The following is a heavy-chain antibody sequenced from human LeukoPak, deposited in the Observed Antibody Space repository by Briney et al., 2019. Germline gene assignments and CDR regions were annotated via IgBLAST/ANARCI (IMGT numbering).Heavy chain of an antibody. CDR1: GITLSNCG. CDR2: ISGSGGGT. D-gene: IGHD3-22*01. CDR3: AKRGVVIRVILVGFHKEAYYFDS. V-gene: IGHV3-23*01. J-gene: IGHJ4*02. Sequence: GGSLRLSCAVSGITLSNCGMSWVRQAPGKGLEWVAGISGSGGGTNYADSVKGRFTISRDNPKNTLFLQMNNLRAEDTAVYFCAKRGVVIRVILVGFHKEAYYFDSWGQGALVTVSS.